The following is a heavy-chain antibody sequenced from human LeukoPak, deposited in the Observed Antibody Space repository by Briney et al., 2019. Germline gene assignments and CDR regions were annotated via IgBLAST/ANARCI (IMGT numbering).Heavy chain of an antibody. V-gene: IGHV4-61*05. CDR1: GGSISSSSYY. CDR3: ARGVDPSVFDY. CDR2: IYYSGST. J-gene: IGHJ4*02. D-gene: IGHD2-15*01. Sequence: SETLSLTCTVSGGSISSSSYYWSWIRQPPGKGLEWIGYIYYSGSTNYNPSLKSRVTISVDTSKNQFSLKLSSVTAADTAVYYCARGVDPSVFDYWGQGTLVTVSS.